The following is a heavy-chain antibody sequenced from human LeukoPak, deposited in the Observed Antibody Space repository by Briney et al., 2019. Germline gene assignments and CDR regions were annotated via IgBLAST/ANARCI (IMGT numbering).Heavy chain of an antibody. J-gene: IGHJ3*02. Sequence: SETLSLTCTVSGYSISSGYYWGWIRQPPGKGLEWIGSIYHSGSTYYNPSLKSRVTISVDTSKNQFSLKLSSVTAADTAVYYCARDSVTWNYGQVAFDIWGQGTMVTVSS. D-gene: IGHD1-7*01. V-gene: IGHV4-38-2*02. CDR3: ARDSVTWNYGQVAFDI. CDR2: IYHSGST. CDR1: GYSISSGYY.